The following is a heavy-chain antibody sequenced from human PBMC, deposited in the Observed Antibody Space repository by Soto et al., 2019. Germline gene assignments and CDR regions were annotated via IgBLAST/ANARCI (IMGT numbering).Heavy chain of an antibody. Sequence: ASVKVSCKASGYTFTTYDVSWVRQASGQGLEWMGWMNPSNGNTGYAQKFQGRVTMTRNTSISTVYMELSGLRPDDTAVYYCARRKERSGPHYFDYWGQGTRVTVSS. CDR1: GYTFTTYD. CDR2: MNPSNGNT. J-gene: IGHJ4*02. D-gene: IGHD6-25*01. CDR3: ARRKERSGPHYFDY. V-gene: IGHV1-8*02.